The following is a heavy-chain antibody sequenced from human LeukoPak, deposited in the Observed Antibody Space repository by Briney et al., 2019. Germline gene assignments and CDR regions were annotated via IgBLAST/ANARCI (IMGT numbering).Heavy chain of an antibody. D-gene: IGHD2-2*01. CDR2: ISANKGDT. J-gene: IGHJ4*02. CDR1: GYTFISYG. Sequence: ASLKVSCKTSGYTFISYGISWLRQAPGQGIEWMGWISANKGDTEYAQKFQGRLTVTRDTSTSTAYMELKRLKSDDTAVYYCARGARISSSWYSSVWGQGTLITVS. CDR3: ARGARISSSWYSSV. V-gene: IGHV1-18*01.